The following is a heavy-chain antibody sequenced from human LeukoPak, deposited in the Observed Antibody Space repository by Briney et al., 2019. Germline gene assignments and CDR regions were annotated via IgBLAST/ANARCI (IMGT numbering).Heavy chain of an antibody. V-gene: IGHV1-8*01. J-gene: IGHJ4*02. D-gene: IGHD6-6*01. CDR1: GYTFTSYD. Sequence: ASVKVSCKASGYTFTSYDINWVRQATGQGLEWMGWMNPSSGNTGYAQKFQGRLTMTRNTSISTAYMELSSLRSEDTAVYYCARGRAARLDYWGQGTLVTVSA. CDR2: MNPSSGNT. CDR3: ARGRAARLDY.